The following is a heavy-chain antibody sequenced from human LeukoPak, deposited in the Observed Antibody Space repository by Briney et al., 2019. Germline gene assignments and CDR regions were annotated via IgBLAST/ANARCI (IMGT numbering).Heavy chain of an antibody. CDR2: IYYSGST. D-gene: IGHD1-14*01. V-gene: IGHV4-39*01. CDR3: ARHVYMGYFDY. J-gene: IGHJ4*02. CDR1: GGSISSSSYY. Sequence: SETLSLTRTVSGGSISSSSYYWGWIRQPPGKGLEWIGSIYYSGSTYYNPSLKSRVTISVDTSKNQFSLKLSSVTAADTAVYYCARHVYMGYFDYWGQGTLVTVSS.